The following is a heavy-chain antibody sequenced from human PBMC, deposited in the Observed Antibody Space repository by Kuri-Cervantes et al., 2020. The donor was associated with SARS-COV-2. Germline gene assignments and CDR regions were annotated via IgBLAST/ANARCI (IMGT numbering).Heavy chain of an antibody. CDR3: ARETYLYSSGWFSNFDY. D-gene: IGHD6-19*01. J-gene: IGHJ4*02. CDR1: GYTFTGYY. V-gene: IGHV1-2*02. CDR2: INPNNGGT. Sequence: ASVKVSCKASGYTFTGYYMHWVRQAPEQGLEWMGWINPNNGGTNYAQKFQDRVTMTRDTSISTAYMELSRLRSDDTAVYYCARETYLYSSGWFSNFDYWGQGTLVTVSS.